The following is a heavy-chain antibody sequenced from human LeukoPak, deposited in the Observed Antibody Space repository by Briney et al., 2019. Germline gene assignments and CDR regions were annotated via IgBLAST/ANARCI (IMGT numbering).Heavy chain of an antibody. J-gene: IGHJ4*02. D-gene: IGHD3-3*01. Sequence: GSLRLSCAASGFTFSSYWMSWVRQAPGKGLEWVANIKQDGSEKYYVDSVKGRFTISRDNAKNSLYLQMNSLRAEDTAVYYCARAPLSGFLEWLSHYFDYWGQGTLVTVSS. CDR3: ARAPLSGFLEWLSHYFDY. CDR2: IKQDGSEK. V-gene: IGHV3-7*01. CDR1: GFTFSSYW.